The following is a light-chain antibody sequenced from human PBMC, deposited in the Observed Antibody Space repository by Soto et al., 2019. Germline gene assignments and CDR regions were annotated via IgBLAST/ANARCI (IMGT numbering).Light chain of an antibody. CDR3: QQRSDWPST. Sequence: EIVLTQSPATLSLSPGDRATLSCRASQSVGSYLGWYQQRPGQAPRLLIYDASNRATGIPARFSGSGSGTDFTLTITSLEPEDFALYYCQQRSDWPSTFGGGTKVESK. V-gene: IGKV3-11*01. J-gene: IGKJ4*01. CDR1: QSVGSY. CDR2: DAS.